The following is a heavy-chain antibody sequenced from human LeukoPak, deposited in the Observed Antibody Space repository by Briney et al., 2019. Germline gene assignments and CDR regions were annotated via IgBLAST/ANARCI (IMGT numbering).Heavy chain of an antibody. J-gene: IGHJ4*02. V-gene: IGHV4-59*01. CDR3: ARDADSSGWFDY. D-gene: IGHD6-19*01. CDR2: IYYSGST. Sequence: PSETLSLTCTVPGGSISSYYWSWIRQPPGKGLEWIGYIYYSGSTNYNPSLKSRVTISVDTSKNQFSLKLSSVTAADTAVYYCARDADSSGWFDYWGQGTLVTVSS. CDR1: GGSISSYY.